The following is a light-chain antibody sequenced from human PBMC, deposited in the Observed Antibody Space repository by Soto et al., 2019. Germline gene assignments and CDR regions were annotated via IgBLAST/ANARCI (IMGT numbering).Light chain of an antibody. CDR1: QSVSTY. Sequence: EIVLTQSPATLSLSPGERATLSCRASQSVSTYLAWYQQKPGQAPRLLIYDSSNRATGIPARFSGSGSGTDVHLTISSLEPEDFAVYYCHQRSNWPPITFGQGTRLEIK. J-gene: IGKJ5*01. CDR3: HQRSNWPPIT. CDR2: DSS. V-gene: IGKV3-11*01.